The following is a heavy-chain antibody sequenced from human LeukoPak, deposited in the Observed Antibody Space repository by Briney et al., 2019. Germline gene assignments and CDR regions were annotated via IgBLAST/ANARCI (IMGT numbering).Heavy chain of an antibody. CDR2: IIPILGIA. Sequence: ASVKVSCKASGGTFSSYAISWVRQAPGQGLEWMGRIIPILGIANYAQKFQGRVTITADKSTSTAYMELSSLRSEDTAVHYCASPGYYDSSGYYPNSETFDYWGQGTLVTVSS. J-gene: IGHJ4*02. CDR1: GGTFSSYA. V-gene: IGHV1-69*04. D-gene: IGHD3-22*01. CDR3: ASPGYYDSSGYYPNSETFDY.